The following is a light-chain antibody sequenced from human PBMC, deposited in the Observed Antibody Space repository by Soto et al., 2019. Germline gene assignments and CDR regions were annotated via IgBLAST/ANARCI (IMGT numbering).Light chain of an antibody. J-gene: IGKJ4*01. CDR2: DAS. CDR3: QQRSNWPPPLT. CDR1: QSVSSSY. Sequence: EIVLTQSPGTLSLSPGERATLSCRASQSVSSSYLAWYQQKPGQAPRLLIYDASNRATGIPARFSGSGSGTDFTLTISSLEPEDFAVYYCQQRSNWPPPLTFGGGTKVEIK. V-gene: IGKV3D-20*02.